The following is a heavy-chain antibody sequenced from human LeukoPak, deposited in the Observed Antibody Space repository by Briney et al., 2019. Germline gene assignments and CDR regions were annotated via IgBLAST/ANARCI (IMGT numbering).Heavy chain of an antibody. J-gene: IGHJ4*02. V-gene: IGHV5-51*01. Sequence: GESLKISCKGSGYSFTSYWIGWVRQMPGKGLEWMGIIYPGDSDTRYSPSFQGQVTISADKSITTAYLQWSSLKASDTAMYYCARLLGGITMVREAFDYWGQGTLVTVSS. CDR1: GYSFTSYW. CDR3: ARLLGGITMVREAFDY. CDR2: IYPGDSDT. D-gene: IGHD3-10*01.